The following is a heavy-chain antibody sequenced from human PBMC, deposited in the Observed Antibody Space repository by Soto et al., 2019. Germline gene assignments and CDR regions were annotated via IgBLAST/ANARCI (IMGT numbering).Heavy chain of an antibody. CDR1: GSTVSSNY. CDR3: ANQRGGYDRDFDY. V-gene: IGHV3-66*01. J-gene: IGHJ4*02. D-gene: IGHD5-12*01. Sequence: EVQLEESGGGLVQPGGSLRLACAASGSTVSSNYMSWVRQAPGKGLEWVSVIYSDGSTYYADSVRGRFTISRDNSKNTLYLQMNSLRAEDTAVYYCANQRGGYDRDFDYWGQGTLVTVSS. CDR2: IYSDGST.